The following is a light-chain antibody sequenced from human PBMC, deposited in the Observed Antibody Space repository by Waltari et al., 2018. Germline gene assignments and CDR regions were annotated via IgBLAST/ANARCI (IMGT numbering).Light chain of an antibody. CDR2: DVS. J-gene: IGLJ2*01. CDR1: SIDIGDYNY. Sequence: QSALTQPPSASGSPGQSVTTSCTGTSIDIGDYNYVSWYQQHPGKAPKLIISDVSKRPSGVPDRFSGSKSGNTASLTVSGLQAADEADYYCSSYAGSNHLLFGGGTKLTVL. CDR3: SSYAGSNHLL. V-gene: IGLV2-8*01.